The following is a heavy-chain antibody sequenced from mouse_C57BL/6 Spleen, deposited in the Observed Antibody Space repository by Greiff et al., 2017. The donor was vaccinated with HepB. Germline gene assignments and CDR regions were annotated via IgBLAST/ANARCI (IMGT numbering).Heavy chain of an antibody. CDR2: ISYSGST. J-gene: IGHJ1*03. D-gene: IGHD1-1*01. Sequence: EVHLVESGPGLAKPSQTLSLTCSVTGYSITSDYWNWIRKFPGNKLEYMGYISYSGSTYYNPSLKSRISITRDTSKNQYYLQLNSVTTEDTATYYCARRIYYYGSSGYFDVWGTGTTVTVSS. CDR3: ARRIYYYGSSGYFDV. V-gene: IGHV3-8*01. CDR1: GYSITSDY.